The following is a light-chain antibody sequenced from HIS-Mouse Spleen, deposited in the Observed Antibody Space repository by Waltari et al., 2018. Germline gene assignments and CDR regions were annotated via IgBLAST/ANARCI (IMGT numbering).Light chain of an antibody. CDR1: SSDVGCYNY. J-gene: IGLJ3*02. CDR2: EVS. CDR3: SSYTSISTLWV. V-gene: IGLV2-14*01. Sequence: QSALTQPASVSGSPGQSITISCTANSSDVGCYNYVSWYQQHPGKAPKTMIFEVSNRPSGVSNAFSDSNSGNTRSLPICGLQAEVEADYSCSSYTSISTLWVFGGGTKLTVL.